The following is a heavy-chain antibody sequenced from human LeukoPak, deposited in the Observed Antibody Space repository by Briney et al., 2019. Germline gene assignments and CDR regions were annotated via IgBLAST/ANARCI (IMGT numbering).Heavy chain of an antibody. CDR3: ATDSPREGTFDY. Sequence: EASVKVSCKASGGTFSSYAISWVRQAPGQGLEWMGRIIPILGIAIYAQKFQGRVTMTEDTSTDTAYMELSSLRSEDTAVYYCATDSPREGTFDYWGQGTLVTVSS. CDR1: GGTFSSYA. CDR2: IIPILGIA. J-gene: IGHJ4*02. V-gene: IGHV1-69*04. D-gene: IGHD1-1*01.